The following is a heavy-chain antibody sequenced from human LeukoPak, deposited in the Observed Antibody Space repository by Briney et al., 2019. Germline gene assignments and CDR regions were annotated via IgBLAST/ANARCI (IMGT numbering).Heavy chain of an antibody. CDR3: VRSREGNYFDY. J-gene: IGHJ4*02. CDR2: IYSGGST. Sequence: PGGSLRLSCAASGFTVSSNYMSWVRQAPGKGLEWVSVIYSGGSTYYADSVKGRFTISRDNSKNTLYLQMNSLRAEDTAVYYCVRSREGNYFDYWGQGTLVTVSS. CDR1: GFTVSSNY. V-gene: IGHV3-53*01.